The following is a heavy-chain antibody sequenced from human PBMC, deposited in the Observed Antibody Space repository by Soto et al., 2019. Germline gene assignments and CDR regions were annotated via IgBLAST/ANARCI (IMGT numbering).Heavy chain of an antibody. CDR1: GFTFSSYS. V-gene: IGHV3-21*01. Sequence: GGSLRLSCATSGFTFSSYSMNWVRQAPGKGLEWVSSISSSSSYIYYADSVKGRFTISRDNAKNSLYLQMNSLRAEDTAVYYCARDLFPSGSYAVWGQGALVTVSS. D-gene: IGHD1-26*01. CDR2: ISSSSSYI. CDR3: ARDLFPSGSYAV. J-gene: IGHJ4*02.